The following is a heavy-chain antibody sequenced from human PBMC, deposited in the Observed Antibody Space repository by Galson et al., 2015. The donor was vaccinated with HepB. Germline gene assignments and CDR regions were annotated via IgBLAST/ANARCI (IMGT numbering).Heavy chain of an antibody. CDR3: ASRSFSVGYCSSTSCYTHYYYYYYGMDV. D-gene: IGHD2-2*02. V-gene: IGHV1-69*06. J-gene: IGHJ6*02. CDR1: GGTFSSYA. CDR2: IIPIFGTA. Sequence: SVKVSCKASGGTFSSYAISWVRQAPGQGLEWMGGIIPIFGTANYAQKFQGRVTITADKSTSTAYMELSSLRSEDTAVYYCASRSFSVGYCSSTSCYTHYYYYYYGMDVWGQGTTVTVSS.